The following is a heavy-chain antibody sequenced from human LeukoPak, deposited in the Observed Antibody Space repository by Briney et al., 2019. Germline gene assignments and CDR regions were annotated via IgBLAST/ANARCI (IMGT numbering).Heavy chain of an antibody. Sequence: GGSLRLSCVASGFTFSSYGMSWVRQTPGKGLEWVSGISGSGDNTYYAEFVQGRFTVSRDNSKNTLILQMNSLRDEDTAVYYCVKVMSRSYDDWGQGTLVTVSS. J-gene: IGHJ4*02. CDR2: ISGSGDNT. D-gene: IGHD3-10*01. CDR3: VKVMSRSYDD. V-gene: IGHV3-23*01. CDR1: GFTFSSYG.